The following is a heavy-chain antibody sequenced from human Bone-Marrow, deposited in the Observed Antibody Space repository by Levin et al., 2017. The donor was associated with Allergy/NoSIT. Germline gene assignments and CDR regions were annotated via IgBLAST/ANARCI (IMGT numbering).Heavy chain of an antibody. J-gene: IGHJ6*03. V-gene: IGHV4-34*01. CDR2: INHSGST. D-gene: IGHD6-6*01. CDR1: GGSFSGYY. Sequence: SETLSLTCAVYGGSFSGYYWSWIRQPPGKGLEWIGEINHSGSTNYNPSLKSPVTISVDTSKNQFSLKLSSVTAADTAVYYCARVFVWDSSSLHYYYYMDVWGKGTTVTVSS. CDR3: ARVFVWDSSSLHYYYYMDV.